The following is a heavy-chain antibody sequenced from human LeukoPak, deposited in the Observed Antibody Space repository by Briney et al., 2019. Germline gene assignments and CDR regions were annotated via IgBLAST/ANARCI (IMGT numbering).Heavy chain of an antibody. CDR1: GFSFNTYW. V-gene: IGHV3-74*01. J-gene: IGHJ4*02. D-gene: IGHD1-26*01. CDR2: IKTDGSST. Sequence: GGSLRLSCAASGFSFNTYWMYWVRQVPEKGLVWVSRIKTDGSSTSYADSVKGRFTIPRDNAKNTLYLQMNSLRAEDTAVYYCTTLYSGAMDYWGQGTLVTVSS. CDR3: TTLYSGAMDY.